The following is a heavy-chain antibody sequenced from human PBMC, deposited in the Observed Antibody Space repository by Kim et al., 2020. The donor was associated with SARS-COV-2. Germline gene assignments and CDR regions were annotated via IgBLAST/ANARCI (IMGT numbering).Heavy chain of an antibody. D-gene: IGHD3-16*01. Sequence: NYNPSLKSRVTISVDTSKNQFSLKLSAVTAADTAVYYCARERGFMRAFDYWGQGTLVTVSS. J-gene: IGHJ4*02. CDR3: ARERGFMRAFDY. V-gene: IGHV4-59*01.